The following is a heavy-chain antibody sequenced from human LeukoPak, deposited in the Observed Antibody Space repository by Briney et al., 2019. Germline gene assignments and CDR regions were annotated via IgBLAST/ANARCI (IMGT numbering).Heavy chain of an antibody. CDR3: AREGLLGSGQDWFDP. Sequence: SETLSLTCTVSGGSISNYYWSWIRQPPGKGLEWIGYIYYSGSTNYNPSLKSRVTISVDTSKNQFPLKLSSVTAADTAVYYCAREGLLGSGQDWFDPWGQGTLVTVSS. J-gene: IGHJ5*02. CDR2: IYYSGST. CDR1: GGSISNYY. V-gene: IGHV4-59*01. D-gene: IGHD3-10*01.